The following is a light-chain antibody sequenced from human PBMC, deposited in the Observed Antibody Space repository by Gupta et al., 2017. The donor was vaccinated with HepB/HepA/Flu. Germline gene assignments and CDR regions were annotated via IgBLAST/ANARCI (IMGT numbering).Light chain of an antibody. CDR2: LGS. CDR3: MQALESPRT. V-gene: IGKV2-28*01. CDR1: QSLVHSNGYNY. J-gene: IGKJ2*02. Sequence: DIVMTPSPLSLPVTPGEPASISCRSSQSLVHSNGYNYLDWYLQKPGQSPQLLIYLGSNRASGVPDRFSGSGSGADFTLKISRVEADDVGVYYCMQALESPRTLGQGTKLEIK.